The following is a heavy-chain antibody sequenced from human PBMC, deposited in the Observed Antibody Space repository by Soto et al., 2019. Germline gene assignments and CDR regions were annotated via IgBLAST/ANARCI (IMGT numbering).Heavy chain of an antibody. CDR1: GYTFTSYA. J-gene: IGHJ5*02. CDR2: INAGNGNT. D-gene: IGHD3-3*01. Sequence: ASVKVSCKASGYTFTSYAMHWVRQAPGQRLEWMGWINAGNGNTKYSQKFQGRVTITRDTSASTAYMELSSLRSEDTAVYYCARVGIPVTKYYDFWSGYPIAANWFDPWGQGTLVTVSS. V-gene: IGHV1-3*01. CDR3: ARVGIPVTKYYDFWSGYPIAANWFDP.